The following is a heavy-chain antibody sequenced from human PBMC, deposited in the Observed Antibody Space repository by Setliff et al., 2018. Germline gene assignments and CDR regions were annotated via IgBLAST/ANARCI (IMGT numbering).Heavy chain of an antibody. CDR1: GFTFRTYE. D-gene: IGHD2-15*01. Sequence: GGSVRLSCEASGFTFRTYEMIWVRQAPGKGLERVSKTHTDGITIYSDSVRGRFTISRDSAKNSLHLQMTSLSAEDTAVYYCARRLPYFGMDVWGQGTTVTVSS. J-gene: IGHJ6*02. V-gene: IGHV3-48*03. CDR2: THTDGITI. CDR3: ARRLPYFGMDV.